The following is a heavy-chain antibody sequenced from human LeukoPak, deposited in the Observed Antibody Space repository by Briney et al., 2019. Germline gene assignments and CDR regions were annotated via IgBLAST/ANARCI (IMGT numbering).Heavy chain of an antibody. V-gene: IGHV1-58*02. CDR1: GFTFTSSA. Sequence: GTSVKVSCRASGFTFTSSAMQWVRQARGQRLEWIGWIAVGSGNTNYAQKFQERVTITRDMSTSTAYMELSSLRSEDTAVYYCAADPSTYYYDSSGYSAFDIWGQGTMVTVSS. J-gene: IGHJ3*02. D-gene: IGHD3-22*01. CDR2: IAVGSGNT. CDR3: AADPSTYYYDSSGYSAFDI.